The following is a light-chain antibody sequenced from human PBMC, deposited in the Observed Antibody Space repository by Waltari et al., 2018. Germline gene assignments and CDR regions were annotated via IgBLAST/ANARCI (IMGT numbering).Light chain of an antibody. CDR1: SSDVGGYNH. CDR2: DVS. Sequence: QSALTQPRSVYGSPGQSVTISRTGTSSDVGGYNHVPWYQQPPGNAPKLMIYDVSKRPSGVPDRFSGSKSGNTASLTISGLQAEDEADYYCCSYAGSYTVVFGGGTKLTVL. V-gene: IGLV2-11*01. CDR3: CSYAGSYTVV. J-gene: IGLJ2*01.